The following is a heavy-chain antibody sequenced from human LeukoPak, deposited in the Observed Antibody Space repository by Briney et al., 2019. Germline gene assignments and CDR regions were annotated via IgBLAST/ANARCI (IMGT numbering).Heavy chain of an antibody. CDR1: GFTFTTYA. V-gene: IGHV3-23*01. D-gene: IGHD2-2*01. J-gene: IGHJ4*02. CDR3: ARTLGYCSSTSCYFSDYFDY. CDR2: ISGGAEYT. Sequence: GGSLRLSCAASGFTFTTYATNWVRQAPGKGLEWVSSISGGAEYTYYADSVKGRFTISRDTSKNTLYLQMNSLRAEDTAVYYCARTLGYCSSTSCYFSDYFDYWGQGTLVTVSS.